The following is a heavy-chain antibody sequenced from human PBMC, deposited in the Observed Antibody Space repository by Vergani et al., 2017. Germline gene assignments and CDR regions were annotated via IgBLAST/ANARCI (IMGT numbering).Heavy chain of an antibody. CDR3: ASRRPRLNLVSKSNAGTFDS. CDR1: GGSLSGYF. CDR2: ITAIGSA. J-gene: IGHJ4*02. D-gene: IGHD3-10*01. Sequence: QVHLQQRGAGVLKPSETLSLTCGVIGGSLSGYFWSWIRQSPGRGLEWIGEITAIGSAKYSPYATSRFTISVDTSRGDFTLTVTSVTAADTGLYFCASRRPRLNLVSKSNAGTFDSWGQGTLVTVSS. V-gene: IGHV4-34*02.